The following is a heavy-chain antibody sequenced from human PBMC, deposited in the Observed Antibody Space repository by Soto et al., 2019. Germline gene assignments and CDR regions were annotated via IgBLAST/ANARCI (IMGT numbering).Heavy chain of an antibody. CDR2: IDPSDSYT. J-gene: IGHJ6*02. Sequence: GESLKISCKGSGYSFTSYWISWVRQMPGKGLEWMGRIDPSDSYTNYSPSFQGHVTISADKSISTAYLQWSSLKASDTAMYYCATMARTTNYYYYGMDVWGQGTRVTVSS. V-gene: IGHV5-10-1*01. D-gene: IGHD2-2*01. CDR3: ATMARTTNYYYYGMDV. CDR1: GYSFTSYW.